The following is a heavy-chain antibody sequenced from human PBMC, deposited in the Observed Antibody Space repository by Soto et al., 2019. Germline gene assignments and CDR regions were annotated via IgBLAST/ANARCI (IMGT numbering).Heavy chain of an antibody. V-gene: IGHV4-59*01. Sequence: QVQLQESGPGLVKPSETLSLTCTVSGGSISSYYWSWIRQPPGKGLEWIGYIYYSGSTNYNPSLTSRVTISVDTSKNQFSLKRSSVTAADTAVYYCARTYYYDSSGGSYYFDYWGQGTLVTVSS. CDR1: GGSISSYY. CDR3: ARTYYYDSSGGSYYFDY. D-gene: IGHD3-22*01. CDR2: IYYSGST. J-gene: IGHJ4*02.